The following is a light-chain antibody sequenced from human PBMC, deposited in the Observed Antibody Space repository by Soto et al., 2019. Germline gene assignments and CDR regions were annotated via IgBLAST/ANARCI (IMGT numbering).Light chain of an antibody. CDR3: QQSYIMIT. CDR1: EGIDSW. Sequence: DIQMTQSPSSVSASVGDRVTIACRASEGIDSWLAWYQQKPGKAPKLLIYAASSLQSGVPSRFSGSGSGTDFTLTISSLQPEDFATYYCQQSYIMITFGQGTRLEIK. CDR2: AAS. J-gene: IGKJ5*01. V-gene: IGKV1-12*01.